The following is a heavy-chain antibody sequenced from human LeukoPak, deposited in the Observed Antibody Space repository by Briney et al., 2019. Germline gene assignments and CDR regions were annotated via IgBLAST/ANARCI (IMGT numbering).Heavy chain of an antibody. J-gene: IGHJ4*02. CDR1: GFSLSTSGMC. V-gene: IGHV2-70*01. CDR2: IDWDDDK. D-gene: IGHD3-22*01. CDR3: ARINGDSSGYYDFDY. Sequence: RESGPALVKPTQTLTLTCTFSGFSLSTSGMCVSWIRQPPGKALEWLALIDWDDDKYYSTSLKTRLTISKDTSKNQVVLTMTNMDPVDTATYYCARINGDSSGYYDFDYWGQGTLVTVSS.